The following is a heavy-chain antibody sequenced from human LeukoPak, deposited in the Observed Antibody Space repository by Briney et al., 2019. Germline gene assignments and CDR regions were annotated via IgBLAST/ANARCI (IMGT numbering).Heavy chain of an antibody. D-gene: IGHD6-19*01. CDR1: GGTFSSYA. CDR2: IIPIFGTA. Sequence: ASVKVSCKASGGTFSSYAISWVRRAPGQGLEWMGGIIPIFGTANYAQKFQGRVTITADESTSTAYMELSSLRSEDTAVYYCARAEQQWLTPLGFDYWGQGTLVTVSS. CDR3: ARAEQQWLTPLGFDY. J-gene: IGHJ4*02. V-gene: IGHV1-69*13.